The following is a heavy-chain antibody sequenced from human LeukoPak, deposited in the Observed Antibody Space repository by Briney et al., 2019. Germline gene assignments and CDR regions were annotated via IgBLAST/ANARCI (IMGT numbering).Heavy chain of an antibody. D-gene: IGHD5-18*01. V-gene: IGHV3-74*01. CDR2: INSDGSST. CDR1: GFTFSSYW. CDR3: AKDPKIQLWLSYYGMDV. J-gene: IGHJ6*02. Sequence: GGSLRLSCAASGFTFSSYWMHWVRQAPGKGLVWVSRINSDGSSTSYADSVKGRFTISRDNSKNTLYLQMNSLRAEDTAVYYCAKDPKIQLWLSYYGMDVWGQGTTVTVSS.